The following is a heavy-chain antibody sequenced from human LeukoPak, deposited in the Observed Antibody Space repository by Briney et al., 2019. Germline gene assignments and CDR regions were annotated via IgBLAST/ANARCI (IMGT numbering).Heavy chain of an antibody. V-gene: IGHV3-23*01. Sequence: GGSLRLSCAASGFTFSNCAMSWVRQAPGKGLEWVSAISGSGGSTYYADSVKGRFTISRDNSKNTLYLQMNSLRAEDTAVYYCASRAGYTGSWSAFDYWGQGTLVTVSS. J-gene: IGHJ4*02. CDR1: GFTFSNCA. D-gene: IGHD6-13*01. CDR2: ISGSGGST. CDR3: ASRAGYTGSWSAFDY.